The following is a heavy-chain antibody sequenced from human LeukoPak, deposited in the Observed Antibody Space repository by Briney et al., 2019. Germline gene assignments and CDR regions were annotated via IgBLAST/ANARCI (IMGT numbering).Heavy chain of an antibody. CDR3: ARDDFWSGYYLGY. J-gene: IGHJ4*02. V-gene: IGHV3-53*01. D-gene: IGHD3-3*01. Sequence: QPGGSLRLSCAASGFTVSSNYMSWVRQAPGKGLVWVSIIYSGGSTYYADSVKGRFTISRDDSKNTLYLQMNSLRAEDTAVYDCARDDFWSGYYLGYWGQGTLVTVSS. CDR2: IYSGGST. CDR1: GFTVSSNY.